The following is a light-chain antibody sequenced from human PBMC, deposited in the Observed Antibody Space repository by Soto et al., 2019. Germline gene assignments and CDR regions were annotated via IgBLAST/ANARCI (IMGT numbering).Light chain of an antibody. J-gene: IGLJ1*01. CDR3: AAWDDSLNGLYV. V-gene: IGLV1-44*01. CDR1: SSNIGSNT. CDR2: SNN. Sequence: QSVLTQPPSASGTPGQRVTIFCSGSSSNIGSNTVNWYQQLPGTAPKLLIYSNNQRPSGVPDRFSGSKSGTSASLAISGLQSEDEADYYCAAWDDSLNGLYVFGTGTKVTVL.